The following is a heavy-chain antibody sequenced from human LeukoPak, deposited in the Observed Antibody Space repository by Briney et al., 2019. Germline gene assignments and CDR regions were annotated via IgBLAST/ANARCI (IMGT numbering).Heavy chain of an antibody. V-gene: IGHV3-30*04. D-gene: IGHD3-9*01. CDR2: ISFDGSNK. Sequence: GRPLRFSCAASGFTFSSYAMHWVRQAPGKGLEGVAVISFDGSNKYYADPVKGRFTISRDNSKNTLYLQMNSLRAEDTAVYYCASGIVRYFDWLSDAFDIWGQGTMVTVSS. CDR1: GFTFSSYA. J-gene: IGHJ3*02. CDR3: ASGIVRYFDWLSDAFDI.